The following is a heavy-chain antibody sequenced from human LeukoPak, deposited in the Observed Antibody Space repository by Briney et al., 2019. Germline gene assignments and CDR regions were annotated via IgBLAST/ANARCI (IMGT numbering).Heavy chain of an antibody. CDR2: ISSTSTYI. CDR3: ARRSHYYDILTGYLYYYYYGMDV. J-gene: IGHJ6*02. V-gene: IGHV3-21*01. CDR1: GFTFSSYN. D-gene: IGHD3-9*01. Sequence: GGSLRLSCAASGFTFSSYNMNWVRQAPGKGLELVSSISSTSTYIYYADSVKGRFTISRDNAKNSLYLQMNSLRAEDTAVYYCARRSHYYDILTGYLYYYYYGMDVWGQGTTVTVSS.